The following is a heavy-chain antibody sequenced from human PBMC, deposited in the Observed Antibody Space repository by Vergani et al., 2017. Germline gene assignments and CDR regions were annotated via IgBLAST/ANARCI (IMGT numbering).Heavy chain of an antibody. D-gene: IGHD3-10*01. Sequence: EVQLVESGGGLVQPGGSLRLSCAASGFTFSSYWMSWVRQAPGKGLEWVANIKQDGSEKYYVDSVKGRFTISRDNAKNSLYLQMNRLRSEDTAVYYCARRDSYYYGSGSYYMGTYYYYYGMDVWGQGTTVTVSS. J-gene: IGHJ6*02. CDR1: GFTFSSYW. CDR2: IKQDGSEK. CDR3: ARRDSYYYGSGSYYMGTYYYYYGMDV. V-gene: IGHV3-7*01.